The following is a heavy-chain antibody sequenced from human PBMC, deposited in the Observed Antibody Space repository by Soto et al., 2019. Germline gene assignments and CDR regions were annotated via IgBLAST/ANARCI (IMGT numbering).Heavy chain of an antibody. CDR2: ISAYNGNT. CDR3: ARQGLNFFIIGVCLDKNYYYSTMAV. V-gene: IGHV1-18*01. J-gene: IGHJ6*03. D-gene: IGHD2-8*01. Sequence: ASVKVSCKASGYTFTSYGISWVRQAPGQGLEWMGWISAYNGNTNYAQKLQGRVTMTTDTSTSTAYMELRSLRSDDTAVYYCARQGLNFFIIGVCLDKNYYYSTMAVWGKGTRSPSP. CDR1: GYTFTSYG.